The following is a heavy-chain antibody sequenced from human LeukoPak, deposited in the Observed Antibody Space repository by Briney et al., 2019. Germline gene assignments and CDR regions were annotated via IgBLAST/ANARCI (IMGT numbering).Heavy chain of an antibody. V-gene: IGHV1-69*06. CDR1: GGTFSSYA. CDR3: ARSRSYDILTGYPFDY. J-gene: IGHJ4*02. Sequence: SVKASCRASGGTFSSYAISWVRQAPGQGLEWIGGIIPVFGTANYAQKFQGRVTITADKSTSTAYMELSSLRSEDTAVYYCARSRSYDILTGYPFDYWGQGTLVTVSS. D-gene: IGHD3-9*01. CDR2: IIPVFGTA.